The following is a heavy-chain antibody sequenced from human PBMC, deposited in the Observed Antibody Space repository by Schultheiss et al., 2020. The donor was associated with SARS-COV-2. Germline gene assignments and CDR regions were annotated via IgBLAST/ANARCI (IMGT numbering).Heavy chain of an antibody. Sequence: SGPTLVKPTQTLTLTCTFSGFSLSTSGVGVGWIRQPPGKALEWLAHIFSNDEKSYSTSLKSRLTISKDTSKSQVVLTMTNMDPVDTATYYCARKRGSWYYYYGMDVWGQGTTVTVSS. CDR3: ARKRGSWYYYYGMDV. D-gene: IGHD6-13*01. J-gene: IGHJ6*02. V-gene: IGHV2-26*01. CDR2: IFSNDEK. CDR1: GFSLSTSGVG.